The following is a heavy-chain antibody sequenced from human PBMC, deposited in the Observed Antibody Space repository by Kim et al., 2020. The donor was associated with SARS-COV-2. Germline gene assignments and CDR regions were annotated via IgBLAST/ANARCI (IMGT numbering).Heavy chain of an antibody. Sequence: GGSLRLSCAASGFTFSNYGMHWVRQAPGKGLEWVAFIWYDGSNKYYADSVKGRFTISRDNSKNTQYLQMNSLRAEDTALYYCARASPTFFDFWSGSYTYLDSWGHGTLVTVSS. V-gene: IGHV3-33*01. CDR3: ARASPTFFDFWSGSYTYLDS. D-gene: IGHD3-3*01. CDR1: GFTFSNYG. CDR2: IWYDGSNK. J-gene: IGHJ4*01.